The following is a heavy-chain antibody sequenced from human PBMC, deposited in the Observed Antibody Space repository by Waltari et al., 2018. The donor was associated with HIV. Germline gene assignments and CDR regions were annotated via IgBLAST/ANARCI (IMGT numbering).Heavy chain of an antibody. CDR3: ARSRVVAATGGWFDP. Sequence: QVQLQQWGAGLLKPSETLSLTCAVYGGSFSGYSWSWIRQPPGKGLEWIGEINHSGSTNHNPSLKGRVTISVDTSKNQFSLKLSSVTAADTAVYYCARSRVVAATGGWFDPWGQGTLVTVSS. D-gene: IGHD2-15*01. J-gene: IGHJ5*02. CDR1: GGSFSGYS. V-gene: IGHV4-34*01. CDR2: INHSGST.